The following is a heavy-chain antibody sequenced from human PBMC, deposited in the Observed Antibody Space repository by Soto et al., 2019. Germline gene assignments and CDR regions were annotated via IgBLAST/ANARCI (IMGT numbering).Heavy chain of an antibody. D-gene: IGHD3-10*01. CDR1: GGSISSSSYY. Sequence: PSETLSLTCTVSGGSISSSSYYWGWIRQPPGKGLEWIGSIYYSGSTYYNPSLKSRVTISVDTSKNHFSLKLSSVTAADTAVYYCARQRGFSSSGARHNWFDPWGQGTLVTV. J-gene: IGHJ5*02. V-gene: IGHV4-39*01. CDR2: IYYSGST. CDR3: ARQRGFSSSGARHNWFDP.